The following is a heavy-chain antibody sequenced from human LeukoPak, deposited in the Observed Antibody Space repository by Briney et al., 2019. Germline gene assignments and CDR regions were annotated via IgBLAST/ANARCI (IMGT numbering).Heavy chain of an antibody. V-gene: IGHV1-18*01. CDR3: ARTDYGDYSYYFDY. Sequence: WASAKVSCKASGYSFSSYGISWARQAPGQGLEWMGWISAHNGNTNYAQNVQGRVTMTTDTSTSTAYMELRSLRSDDTAVYSCARTDYGDYSYYFDYWGQGTLVTVSS. CDR2: ISAHNGNT. D-gene: IGHD4-17*01. CDR1: GYSFSSYG. J-gene: IGHJ4*02.